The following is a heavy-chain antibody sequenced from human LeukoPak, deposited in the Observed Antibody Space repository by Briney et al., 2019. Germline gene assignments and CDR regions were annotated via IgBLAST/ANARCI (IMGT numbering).Heavy chain of an antibody. D-gene: IGHD4-11*01. V-gene: IGHV3-11*04. CDR2: ISSSGSTI. CDR3: AREEEREGLPGNWFDP. CDR1: GFTFSDYY. Sequence: GGSLRLSCAASGFTFSDYYMSWIRQAPGKGLGWVSYISSSGSTIYYADSVKGRFTISRDNAKNSLYLQMNSLRAEDTAVYYCAREEEREGLPGNWFDPWGQGTLVTVSS. J-gene: IGHJ5*02.